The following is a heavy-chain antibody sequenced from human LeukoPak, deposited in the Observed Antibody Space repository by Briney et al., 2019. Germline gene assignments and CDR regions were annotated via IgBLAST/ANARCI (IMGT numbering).Heavy chain of an antibody. CDR2: INPSGGST. V-gene: IGHV1-46*01. CDR1: GYTFTSYY. J-gene: IGHJ4*02. Sequence: ASVKVSCKASGYTFTSYYMHWVRQAPGQGLEWMGIINPSGGSTNYAQKFQGGVTMTRDTSTSTVYMELSSLRSEDTAVYYCARDMVVTAAFDYWGQGTLVTVSS. D-gene: IGHD2-21*02. CDR3: ARDMVVTAAFDY.